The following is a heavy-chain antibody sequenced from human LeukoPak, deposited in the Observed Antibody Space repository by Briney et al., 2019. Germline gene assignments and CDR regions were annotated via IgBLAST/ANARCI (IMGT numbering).Heavy chain of an antibody. CDR3: ARHSLYSSSSLDY. V-gene: IGHV4-39*01. D-gene: IGHD6-6*01. CDR1: GGSISSSSYY. Sequence: SETLSLTCTVSGGSISSSSYYWGWIRQPPGKGLEWIGSIYYSGSTYYNPSLKSRATISVDTSQNQFSLKLSSVTAADTAVYYCARHSLYSSSSLDYWGQGTLVTVSS. J-gene: IGHJ4*02. CDR2: IYYSGST.